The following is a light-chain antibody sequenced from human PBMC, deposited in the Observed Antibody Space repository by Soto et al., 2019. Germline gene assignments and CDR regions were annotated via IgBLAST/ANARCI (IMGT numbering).Light chain of an antibody. J-gene: IGKJ1*01. CDR1: QRISNY. CDR2: ITS. Sequence: DIQMTQSPSSLSASIGDRVTITCRASQRISNYLNWYQQKPGKATKLLIYITSSLQSGVPLRFSGSGSGTDFTLTISSLQPDDFATYYCQQSYGTPSTFGQGTKVEIK. CDR3: QQSYGTPST. V-gene: IGKV1-39*01.